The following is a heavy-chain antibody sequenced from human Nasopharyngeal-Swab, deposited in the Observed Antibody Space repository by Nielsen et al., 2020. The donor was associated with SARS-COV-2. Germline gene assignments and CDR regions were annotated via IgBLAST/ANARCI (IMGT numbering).Heavy chain of an antibody. CDR2: IKAGNGDT. CDR1: GYTFTSYA. D-gene: IGHD6-13*01. CDR3: ARLAAAGTEKNYYYYYGMDV. V-gene: IGHV1-3*01. J-gene: IGHJ6*02. Sequence: ASVKVSCKASGYTFTSYAMHWVRQAPGQRLEWMGWIKAGNGDTTYLQKFQGRVTMTRDTSASTAYMELRGLRSEDTAVYYCARLAAAGTEKNYYYYYGMDVWGQGTTVTVSS.